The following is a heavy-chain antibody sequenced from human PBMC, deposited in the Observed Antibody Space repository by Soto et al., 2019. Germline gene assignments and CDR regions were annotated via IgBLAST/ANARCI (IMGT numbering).Heavy chain of an antibody. CDR2: ISAYNGNT. J-gene: IGHJ5*02. CDR1: CYTFTSSG. Sequence: GASVKVSCKASCYTFTSSGISWVRQAPGQGLEWLGWISAYNGNTNYAQKLQGRVTMTTDTSTSTAYMELRSLRSDDTAVYYCARIDAAGWWFDPWGQGTLVTVSS. D-gene: IGHD2-15*01. CDR3: ARIDAAGWWFDP. V-gene: IGHV1-18*01.